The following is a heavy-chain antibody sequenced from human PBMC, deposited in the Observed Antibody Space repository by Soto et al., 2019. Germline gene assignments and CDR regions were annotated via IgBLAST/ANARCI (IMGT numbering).Heavy chain of an antibody. CDR1: GFTFSNAW. Sequence: GGSLRLSCAASGFTFSNAWMNWVRQAPGKGLEWVGRIKSKTDGGTTDYAAPVKGRFTNSKYDSKNTLYLKMNSLKTEDTAVYYCTTASYYDILTGYRSPNDAFDIWGQGTMVTVSS. V-gene: IGHV3-15*07. CDR2: IKSKTDGGTT. J-gene: IGHJ3*02. CDR3: TTASYYDILTGYRSPNDAFDI. D-gene: IGHD3-9*01.